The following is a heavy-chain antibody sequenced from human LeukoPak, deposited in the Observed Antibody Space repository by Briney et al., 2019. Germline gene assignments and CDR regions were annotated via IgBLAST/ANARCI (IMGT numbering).Heavy chain of an antibody. V-gene: IGHV1-8*01. CDR3: ARDYGGSSGWFDP. Sequence: ASVKVSCKASGYTFTNYDFNWMRQATGQGLEWMGWMNPNSGSTGYAQKFQGRVTMTRDTSISTAYMELRSLTSEDTAVYYCARDYGGSSGWFDPWGQGTLVTVSS. CDR2: MNPNSGST. D-gene: IGHD4-23*01. CDR1: GYTFTNYD. J-gene: IGHJ5*02.